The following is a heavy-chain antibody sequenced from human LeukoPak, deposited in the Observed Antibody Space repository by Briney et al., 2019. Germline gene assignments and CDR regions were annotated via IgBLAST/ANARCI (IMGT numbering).Heavy chain of an antibody. J-gene: IGHJ4*02. Sequence: GGSLRLSCTASGFTFNGYSMNWVRQAPGKGLEWVGRIKSKYHGATTDYAAPVKGRFTVSRDDSKDTVYLQMNSLKTEDTAVYYCATGGYYFDYWGQGTLVTVSS. CDR1: GFTFNGYS. CDR2: IKSKYHGATT. V-gene: IGHV3-15*01. CDR3: ATGGYYFDY.